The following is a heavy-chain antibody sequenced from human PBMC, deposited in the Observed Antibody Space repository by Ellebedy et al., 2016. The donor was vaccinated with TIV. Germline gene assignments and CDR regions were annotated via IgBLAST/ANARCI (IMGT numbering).Heavy chain of an antibody. CDR1: GFTFSSYW. Sequence: GGSLRLSXAASGFTFSSYWMTWVLQAPGKGLEWVAHITEEGSEKYYVDSVKGRFTISRDNAKNSLYLQMNSLRAEDTAVYYCARAHSVSDTGSFDCWGQGTLVTVSS. J-gene: IGHJ4*02. V-gene: IGHV3-7*01. CDR2: ITEEGSEK. CDR3: ARAHSVSDTGSFDC. D-gene: IGHD1-26*01.